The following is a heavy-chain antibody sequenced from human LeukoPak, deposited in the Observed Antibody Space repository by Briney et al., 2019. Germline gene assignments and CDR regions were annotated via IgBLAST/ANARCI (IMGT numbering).Heavy chain of an antibody. CDR1: GGSISSYY. V-gene: IGHV4-59*01. D-gene: IGHD6-19*01. Sequence: SETLSLTCTVSGGSISSYYWSWIRQPPGKGLEWIGDIYYSGSTNYNPSLNSRVTISVDTSKNPFSLKLSSVTAADTAVYYCARGSIAVAVAADYWGQGTLVTVSS. CDR3: ARGSIAVAVAADY. J-gene: IGHJ4*02. CDR2: IYYSGST.